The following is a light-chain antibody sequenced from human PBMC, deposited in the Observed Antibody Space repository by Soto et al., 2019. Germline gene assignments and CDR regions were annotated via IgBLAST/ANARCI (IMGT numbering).Light chain of an antibody. CDR1: PSVNSN. Sequence: EIVMTQSPATLSVSPGERATLSCRASPSVNSNLAWYQQKPGQAPRLLLYGVSTRATGIPARFSGGGSGTEFTLTISSLQSEDFAVYYCQQYNNWPRTFGPGTKVDFK. CDR3: QQYNNWPRT. CDR2: GVS. V-gene: IGKV3D-15*01. J-gene: IGKJ3*01.